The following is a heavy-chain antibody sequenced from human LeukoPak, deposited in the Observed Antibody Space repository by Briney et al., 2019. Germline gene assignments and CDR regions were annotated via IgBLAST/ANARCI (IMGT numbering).Heavy chain of an antibody. Sequence: SVKVSCKASGYTFTSYAISWVRQAPGQGLEWMGGIIPIFGTANYAQKFQGRVTITADESTSTAYMELSSLRSEDTAVYYCAREGDLAVAGMIFLNWFDPWGQGTLVTVSS. CDR2: IIPIFGTA. CDR3: AREGDLAVAGMIFLNWFDP. D-gene: IGHD6-19*01. V-gene: IGHV1-69*13. CDR1: GYTFTSYA. J-gene: IGHJ5*02.